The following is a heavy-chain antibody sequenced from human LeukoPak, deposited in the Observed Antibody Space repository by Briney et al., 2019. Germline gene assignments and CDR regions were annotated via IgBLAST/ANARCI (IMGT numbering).Heavy chain of an antibody. CDR2: IYYRGST. CDR1: GGSISSYY. Sequence: SETLSLTCTVSGGSISSYYWSWIRQPPGKGLEWIGYIYYRGSTNYNPSLKSRVTISVDTSKNQFSLKLSSVTAADTAVYYCARSDYDFWSGYSFGWFDPWGQGTLVTVSS. V-gene: IGHV4-59*01. CDR3: ARSDYDFWSGYSFGWFDP. J-gene: IGHJ5*02. D-gene: IGHD3-3*01.